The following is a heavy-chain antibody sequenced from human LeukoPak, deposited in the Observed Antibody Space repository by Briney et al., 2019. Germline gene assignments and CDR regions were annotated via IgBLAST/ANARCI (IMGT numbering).Heavy chain of an antibody. CDR2: ISSSGSTI. D-gene: IGHD2-21*02. V-gene: IGHV3-11*01. CDR1: GFTFSDYY. CDR3: VKARMPHCGTDCLES. Sequence: KSGGSLRLSCAASGFTFSDYYMSWIRQAPGKGLEWVSYISSSGSTIYYADSVKGRFTISRDNAKNSLYLQMNSLRAEDTAVYYCVKARMPHCGTDCLESWGQGTLVTVSS. J-gene: IGHJ4*02.